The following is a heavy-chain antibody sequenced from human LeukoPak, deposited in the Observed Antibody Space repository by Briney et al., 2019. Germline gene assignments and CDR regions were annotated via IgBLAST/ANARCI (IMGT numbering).Heavy chain of an antibody. D-gene: IGHD1-14*01. V-gene: IGHV3-66*02. CDR3: ARHLYTGFDP. CDR2: IYSGGST. J-gene: IGHJ5*02. Sequence: GGSLRLSCVASGFTVSSNYMSWVRQAPGMGLEWVSAIYSGGSTYYADSVKGRFTLSRDNSKNTLYLQMNSLRAEDTAVYYCARHLYTGFDPWGQGTLVTVSS. CDR1: GFTVSSNY.